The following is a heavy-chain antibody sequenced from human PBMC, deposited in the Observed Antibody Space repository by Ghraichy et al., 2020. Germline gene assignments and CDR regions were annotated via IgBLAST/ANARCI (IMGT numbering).Heavy chain of an antibody. V-gene: IGHV4-4*02. CDR1: GGSISSSNW. D-gene: IGHD1-26*01. J-gene: IGHJ4*02. CDR2: IYHSGST. Sequence: ESLNISCAVSGGSISSSNWWSWVRQPPGKGLEWIGEIYHSGSTNYNPSLKSRVTISVDKSKNQFSLKLSSVTAADTAVYYCARVKEVGAFGYWGQGTLVTVSS. CDR3: ARVKEVGAFGY.